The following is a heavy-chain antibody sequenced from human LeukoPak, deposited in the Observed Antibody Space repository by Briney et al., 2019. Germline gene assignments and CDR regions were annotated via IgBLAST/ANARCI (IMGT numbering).Heavy chain of an antibody. Sequence: GGSLRLSCAASGFTFSSYSMHWVRQASGKGLEWVSSISTSSSYIYYADSVKGRFTISRDNAKNSLYLQMNSLRAEDTAVYYCATSRWELLIFDYWGQGTLVTVSS. V-gene: IGHV3-21*01. CDR1: GFTFSSYS. J-gene: IGHJ4*02. CDR2: ISTSSSYI. D-gene: IGHD1-26*01. CDR3: ATSRWELLIFDY.